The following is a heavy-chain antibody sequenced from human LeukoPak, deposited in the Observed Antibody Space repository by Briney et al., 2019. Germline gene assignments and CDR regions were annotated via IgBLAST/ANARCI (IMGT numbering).Heavy chain of an antibody. J-gene: IGHJ4*02. D-gene: IGHD3-22*01. CDR2: IYYSGST. CDR1: GGSISSYY. CDR3: AREIRNYYDSSGPFDY. Sequence: SETLSLTCTVSGGSISSYYWSWIRQPPGKGLEWIGYIYYSGSTNYNPSLKSRVTISVDTSKNQFSLKLSSVTAADTAVYYCAREIRNYYDSSGPFDYWGQGTLVTVSS. V-gene: IGHV4-59*12.